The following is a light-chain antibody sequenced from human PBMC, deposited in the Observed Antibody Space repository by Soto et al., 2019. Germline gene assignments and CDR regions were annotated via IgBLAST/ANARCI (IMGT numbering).Light chain of an antibody. J-gene: IGKJ5*01. CDR1: QSISNY. CDR3: QQSYSTPIT. Sequence: DIQMTQSPSSLSASVGDRVTITCRASQSISNYLNWYQQKSGQAPKLLIYAASSLQSGVPSRFSGSGSGTDVSLTISSLQPEDFATYYWQQSYSTPITFGQGTLLEIK. V-gene: IGKV1-39*01. CDR2: AAS.